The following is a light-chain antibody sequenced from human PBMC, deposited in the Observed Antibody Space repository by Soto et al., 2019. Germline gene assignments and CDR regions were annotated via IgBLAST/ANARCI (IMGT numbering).Light chain of an antibody. V-gene: IGKV1-9*01. Sequence: DIQLTQSPSFLSASVGDRVTITCRASQGISSYLAWYQQKPGKAPKLLIYTASTLQSGVPSMFSGSGSGTEFTLTISSLEPEDFATYYCQQHNSYPVTFGGGTKVEIK. J-gene: IGKJ4*01. CDR2: TAS. CDR1: QGISSY. CDR3: QQHNSYPVT.